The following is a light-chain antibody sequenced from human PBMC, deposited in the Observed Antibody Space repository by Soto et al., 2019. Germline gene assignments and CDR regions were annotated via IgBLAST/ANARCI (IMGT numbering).Light chain of an antibody. V-gene: IGKV3-20*01. Sequence: EIVLTQSPGTLSLSPGERATLSCRASQSVTSGYLGWYQQKPGQAPRLLIYGASSRATGISDRFSGSGSGTEFTLTISRLEPEDFAVYYCQQYDTSPPMYTFGQGTKVEIK. CDR3: QQYDTSPPMYT. J-gene: IGKJ2*01. CDR1: QSVTSGY. CDR2: GAS.